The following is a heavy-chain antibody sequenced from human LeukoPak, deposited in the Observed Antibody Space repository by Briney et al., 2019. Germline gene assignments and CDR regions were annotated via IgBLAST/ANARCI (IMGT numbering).Heavy chain of an antibody. CDR1: GFTVSTYY. Sequence: PGGSLRLSCATSGFTVSTYYMSRVRQAPEKGLEWVSVIYTAGSTYYTDSVKGRFTVSRDKSKNTLYLQMNSLRDEDTAVYYCARAPFYSDSSNYPYFDYWGQGTLVTVSS. CDR2: IYTAGST. V-gene: IGHV3-53*01. D-gene: IGHD3-22*01. J-gene: IGHJ4*02. CDR3: ARAPFYSDSSNYPYFDY.